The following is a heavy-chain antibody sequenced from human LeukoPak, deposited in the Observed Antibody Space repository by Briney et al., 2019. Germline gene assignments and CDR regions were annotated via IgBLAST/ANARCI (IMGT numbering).Heavy chain of an antibody. Sequence: ASVKVSCKASGYTFTGYYMHWVRQAPGQGLEWMGWINPNSGGTNYAQKFQGRVTMTRDTSISTAYMELSRLRSDDTAVYYCARDSLAFELWFGELTWGQGTLVTVSS. J-gene: IGHJ4*02. CDR2: INPNSGGT. CDR3: ARDSLAFELWFGELT. CDR1: GYTFTGYY. V-gene: IGHV1-2*02. D-gene: IGHD3-10*01.